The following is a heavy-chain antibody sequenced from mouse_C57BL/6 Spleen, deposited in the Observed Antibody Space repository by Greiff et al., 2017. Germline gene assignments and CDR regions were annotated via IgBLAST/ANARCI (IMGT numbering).Heavy chain of an antibody. CDR3: GGGGPPNPLFAY. J-gene: IGHJ3*01. D-gene: IGHD6-1*01. CDR1: GYTFTSYW. Sequence: QVQLQQPGAELVKPGASVKMSCKASGYTFTSYWINWVKQRPGQGLEWIGDIYPGGGSTNYNEKFKSKATLTVDTSSSTAYMQLSSLTSEDSAVYYCGGGGPPNPLFAYWGQGTLVTVSA. CDR2: IYPGGGST. V-gene: IGHV1-55*01.